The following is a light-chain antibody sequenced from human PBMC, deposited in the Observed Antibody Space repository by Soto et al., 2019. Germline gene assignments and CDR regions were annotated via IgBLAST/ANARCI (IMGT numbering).Light chain of an antibody. Sequence: DIQMTQSPSTLSGSVGDRVTITCRASQTISSWLAWYQQKPGKAPKLLIYKASTLKSGVPSRFSGSGSGTEFTLTISSLQSEDFAVYYCQQYNNWPPITFGPGTRLEIK. CDR2: KAS. V-gene: IGKV1-5*03. CDR1: QTISSW. CDR3: QQYNNWPPIT. J-gene: IGKJ5*01.